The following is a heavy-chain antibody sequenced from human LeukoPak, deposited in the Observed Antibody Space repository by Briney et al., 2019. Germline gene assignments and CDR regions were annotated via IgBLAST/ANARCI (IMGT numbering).Heavy chain of an antibody. V-gene: IGHV4-34*01. CDR2: INHSGST. Sequence: SETLSLTCAVYGGSFSGYYWSWIRQPPGKGLEWIGEINHSGSTNYNPSLKSRVTISVDTSKNQFSLRLSSVTAADTAVYYCARGRTYYDFWSGYYSIYYFDYWGQGTLVIVSS. CDR1: GGSFSGYY. D-gene: IGHD3-3*01. J-gene: IGHJ4*02. CDR3: ARGRTYYDFWSGYYSIYYFDY.